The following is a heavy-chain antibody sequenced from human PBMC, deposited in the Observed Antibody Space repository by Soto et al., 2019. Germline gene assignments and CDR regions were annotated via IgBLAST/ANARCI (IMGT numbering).Heavy chain of an antibody. D-gene: IGHD2-2*01. J-gene: IGHJ6*02. CDR2: ISYDGSNK. CDR1: GFTFSSYA. V-gene: IGHV3-30-3*01. CDR3: ARVFPPTRSEVVPAAYYYYGMDV. Sequence: LRLSCAASGFTFSSYAMHWVRQAPGKGLEWVAVISYDGSNKYYADSVKGRFPISRDNSKNTLYLQMNSLRAEDTAVYYCARVFPPTRSEVVPAAYYYYGMDVWGQGTKVTASS.